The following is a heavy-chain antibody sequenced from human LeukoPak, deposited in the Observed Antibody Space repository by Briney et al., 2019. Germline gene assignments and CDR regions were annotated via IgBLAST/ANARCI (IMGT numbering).Heavy chain of an antibody. CDR2: MYYSGST. Sequence: SETLSLTCTVSGGSISSGGYYWSWIRQHPGKGLEWIGYMYYSGSTYYNPSLKSRVTISVDTSKNQFSLKLSSVTAADTAVYYCARLMTYYYDSSGYFDAFDIWGQGTMVTVSS. D-gene: IGHD3-22*01. J-gene: IGHJ3*02. CDR3: ARLMTYYYDSSGYFDAFDI. V-gene: IGHV4-31*03. CDR1: GGSISSGGYY.